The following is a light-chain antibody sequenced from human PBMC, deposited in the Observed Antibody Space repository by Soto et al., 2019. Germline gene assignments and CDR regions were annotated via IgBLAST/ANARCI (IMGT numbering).Light chain of an antibody. V-gene: IGLV2-11*01. CDR3: CSYAGSYTLEV. Sequence: QSVLTQPRSVSGSPGQSVTISCTGTNTDVGAYDYVSWYRRHPGKAPKLMIYDVSMRPSGVPDRFSGSKSGNTASLTISGLQADDEADYYCCSYAGSYTLEVFGGGTKVTVL. CDR2: DVS. CDR1: NTDVGAYDY. J-gene: IGLJ3*02.